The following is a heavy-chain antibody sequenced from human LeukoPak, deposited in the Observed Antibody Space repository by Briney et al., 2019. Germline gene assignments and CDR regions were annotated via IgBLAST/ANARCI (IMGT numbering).Heavy chain of an antibody. J-gene: IGHJ4*02. CDR2: MNPNSGDS. Sequence: GASVTVSCKASGYSFTNYDINWVRQTTGQGLQWIGWMNPNSGDSGYAQELQGRVTMTRDTSISTAYMELSSLTFEDTALYFCARFSPDENHGDYAFDYWGRGTPVTVSS. CDR1: GYSFTNYD. D-gene: IGHD4-17*01. V-gene: IGHV1-8*01. CDR3: ARFSPDENHGDYAFDY.